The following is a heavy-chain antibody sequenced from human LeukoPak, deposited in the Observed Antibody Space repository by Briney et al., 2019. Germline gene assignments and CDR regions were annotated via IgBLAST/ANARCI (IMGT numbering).Heavy chain of an antibody. J-gene: IGHJ4*02. D-gene: IGHD3-10*01. CDR3: ARGLYYYGSGSYRPYSFDH. V-gene: IGHV4-39*07. CDR1: DGSINNSISY. Sequence: SETLSLTCTVSDGSINNSISYWGWIRQPPGKGLEWIGSIYYSGSTYYNPSPRSRDTISIDTSKNQFSLKLRSVTAADTAVYYCARGLYYYGSGSYRPYSFDHWGQGTLVTVSS. CDR2: IYYSGST.